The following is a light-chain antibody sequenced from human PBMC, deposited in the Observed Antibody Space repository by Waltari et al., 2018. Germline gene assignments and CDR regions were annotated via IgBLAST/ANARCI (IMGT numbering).Light chain of an antibody. CDR1: SPNIGRNT. V-gene: IGLV1-44*01. CDR3: AAWDDSLNGVV. CDR2: SNN. J-gene: IGLJ2*01. Sequence: QSFLTQPPSASGTPGQRVTIPFSGSSPNIGRNTVNWYQQLPGTAPKLLIYSNNQWPSGVPDRFSGSKSGTSASLAISGLQSEDEADYYCAAWDDSLNGVVFGGGTKLTVL.